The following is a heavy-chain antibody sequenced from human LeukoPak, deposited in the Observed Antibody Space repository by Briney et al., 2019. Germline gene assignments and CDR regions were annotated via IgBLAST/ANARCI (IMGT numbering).Heavy chain of an antibody. D-gene: IGHD4-17*01. V-gene: IGHV4-59*01. CDR1: GGSISSYY. Sequence: SETLSLTCTVSGGSISSYYWSWIRQPPGKGLEWIGYIYYSGSTNYNPSLKSRVTISVDTPKNQFSLKLSSVTAADTAVYYCARVVHGVIQHWGQGTLVTVSS. CDR2: IYYSGST. CDR3: ARVVHGVIQH. J-gene: IGHJ1*01.